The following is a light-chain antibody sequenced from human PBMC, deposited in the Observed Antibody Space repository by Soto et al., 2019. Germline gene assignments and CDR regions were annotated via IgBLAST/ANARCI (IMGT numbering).Light chain of an antibody. J-gene: IGLJ1*01. CDR3: SSYTTSNTRQMV. CDR2: DVS. CDR1: SSDVGGYNY. V-gene: IGLV2-14*01. Sequence: QSVLTQPASVSGSPGQSITISCTGTSSDVGGYNYVSRYQQHPGKAPKFMIYDVSNRPSGVSNRFSGSKSGNTASLTISGLRAGEEADYSCSSYTTSNTRQMVFEIGHKATVL.